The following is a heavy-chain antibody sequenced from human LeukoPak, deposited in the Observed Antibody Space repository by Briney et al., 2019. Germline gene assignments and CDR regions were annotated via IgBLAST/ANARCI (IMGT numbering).Heavy chain of an antibody. Sequence: PGGSLRLSCAASGFTFGSYAMHWVRQAPGKGLEWVAVISYDGSNKYYADSVKGRFTISRDNSKNTLSLQMNSLRAEDTAVYYCARGSGIVARTYYYYGMDVWGQGTTVTVSS. CDR3: ARGSGIVARTYYYYGMDV. J-gene: IGHJ6*02. V-gene: IGHV3-30*04. D-gene: IGHD5-12*01. CDR2: ISYDGSNK. CDR1: GFTFGSYA.